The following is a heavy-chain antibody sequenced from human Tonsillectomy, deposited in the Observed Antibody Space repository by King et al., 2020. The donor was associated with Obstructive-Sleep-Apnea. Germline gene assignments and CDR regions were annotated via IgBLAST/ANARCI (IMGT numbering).Heavy chain of an antibody. Sequence: VQLVESGGGLVQPGGSLRLSCTVSGVTFSNYWMTWVRQAPGKGLEWVANIKQDGGEKYYVDSVKGRFTISRDNAKNLLYLQMNSLRAEDTAVYYCARDRPRDDYGDLHEVYWGQGTLVTVSS. CDR1: GVTFSNYW. J-gene: IGHJ4*02. D-gene: IGHD4-17*01. CDR2: IKQDGGEK. V-gene: IGHV3-7*01. CDR3: ARDRPRDDYGDLHEVY.